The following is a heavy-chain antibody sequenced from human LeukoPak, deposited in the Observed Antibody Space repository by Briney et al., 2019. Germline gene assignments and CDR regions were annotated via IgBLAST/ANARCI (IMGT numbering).Heavy chain of an antibody. D-gene: IGHD3-22*01. CDR1: GGTFSSYA. J-gene: IGHJ4*02. CDR2: IIPILGIA. CDR3: AREALYYDSSGYDSSYYFDY. Sequence: SVKVSCKASGGTFSSYAISWVRQAPGQGLEWMGRIIPILGIANYAQKFQGRVTITADKSTSTAYMELSSLRSEDTAVYYCAREALYYDSSGYDSSYYFDYWGQGTLVTVSS. V-gene: IGHV1-69*04.